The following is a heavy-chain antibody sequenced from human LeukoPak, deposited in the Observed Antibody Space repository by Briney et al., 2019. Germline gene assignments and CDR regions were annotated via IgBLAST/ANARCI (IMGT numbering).Heavy chain of an antibody. J-gene: IGHJ4*02. V-gene: IGHV4-39*07. CDR1: GGSISSSRYY. D-gene: IGHD3-22*01. Sequence: PSETLCLTCTVSGGSISSSRYYWGWIRQPPGKGLGWIGRIYYSGSTYNNPSLKSRVTISIDTSKNQFSLKLSSVTAADTAVYYCARVPYYYDRSGYYYGSPGAPDYWGQGTLVTVSS. CDR3: ARVPYYYDRSGYYYGSPGAPDY. CDR2: IYYSGST.